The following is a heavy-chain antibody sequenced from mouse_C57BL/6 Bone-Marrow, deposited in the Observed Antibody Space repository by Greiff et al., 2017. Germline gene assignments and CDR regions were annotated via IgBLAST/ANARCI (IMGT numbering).Heavy chain of an antibody. Sequence: EVQLLESGAGLVQPGASMKLSCAASGFTFSDAWMDWVRQTPEQGLEWVAEIRNKANNPASNYTVSVKGRFTISRDDSKSSVYLQMNSFRAVDTGIYYCTPGGYYDYWGQGTTRTVSS. V-gene: IGHV6-6*01. CDR1: GFTFSDAW. CDR3: TPGGYYDY. D-gene: IGHD1-1*02. CDR2: IRNKANNPAS. J-gene: IGHJ2*01.